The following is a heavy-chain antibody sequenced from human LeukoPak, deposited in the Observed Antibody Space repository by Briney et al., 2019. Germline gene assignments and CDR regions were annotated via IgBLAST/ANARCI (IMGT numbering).Heavy chain of an antibody. J-gene: IGHJ4*02. V-gene: IGHV1-69*13. CDR1: GGTFSSYA. D-gene: IGHD3-22*01. CDR3: ARDYYDSSGYSRFDY. CDR2: IIPIFGTA. Sequence: VASVKVSCKAPGGTFSSYAIGWVRQAPGQGLEWMGGIIPIFGTANYAQKFQGRVTITADESTSTAYMELSSLGSEDTAVYYCARDYYDSSGYSRFDYWGQGTLVTVSS.